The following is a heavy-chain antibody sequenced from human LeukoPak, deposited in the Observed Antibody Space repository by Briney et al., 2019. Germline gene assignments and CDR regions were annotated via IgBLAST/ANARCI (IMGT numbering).Heavy chain of an antibody. V-gene: IGHV3-64D*06. CDR2: INTSGDKT. Sequence: GGSLRLSCSGSGFTFSSYAIHWVRQAPGKGPEYVSVINTSGDKTYYADSVKGRFTISRDNSKNTVSLQMSSLRAEDTAMYYYVKDLYKGDTSTWYYFDYWGQGTLVTVSS. D-gene: IGHD6-13*01. CDR1: GFTFSSYA. CDR3: VKDLYKGDTSTWYYFDY. J-gene: IGHJ4*02.